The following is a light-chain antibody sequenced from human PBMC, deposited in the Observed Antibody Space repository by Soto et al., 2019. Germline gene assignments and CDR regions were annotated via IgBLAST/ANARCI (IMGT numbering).Light chain of an antibody. V-gene: IGKV3-15*01. CDR3: QEYDNWPPIT. J-gene: IGKJ5*01. Sequence: EIGMTQSPATLSVSPGERATLSCRASQSVSSNLGWYQQKPGQAPRLLIYAASTRAAGIPARFSGSGSGTEFTLTISSLQSEDFAVYYCQEYDNWPPITFGQGTRLETK. CDR1: QSVSSN. CDR2: AAS.